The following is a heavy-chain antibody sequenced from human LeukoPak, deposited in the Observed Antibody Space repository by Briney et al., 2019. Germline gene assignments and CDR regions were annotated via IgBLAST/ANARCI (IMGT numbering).Heavy chain of an antibody. CDR2: ISHSGST. CDR1: GGSFSGHY. V-gene: IGHV4-34*01. CDR3: ARAASSSWYRQ. D-gene: IGHD6-13*01. J-gene: IGHJ4*02. Sequence: SETLSLTCAVYGGSFSGHYWSWIRQPPGKGLEWIGEISHSGSTNYNPSLKSRVTISVDTSKNQFSLKLSSVTAADTAVYYCARAASSSWYRQWGQGTLVTVSS.